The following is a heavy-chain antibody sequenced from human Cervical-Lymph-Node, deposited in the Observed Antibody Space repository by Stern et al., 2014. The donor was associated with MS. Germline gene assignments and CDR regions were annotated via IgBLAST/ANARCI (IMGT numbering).Heavy chain of an antibody. V-gene: IGHV5-51*01. CDR1: GYDFASQW. J-gene: IGHJ5*02. Sequence: EDQLVESGAGVKKPGESLKISCKSSGYDFASQWIGWVGQMPGKGLEWMGIIYPGDSEARYSPSFQGQVNISVDKSIDTAYLQWSSLTASDTGMYFCARVDGGWFDLWGPGTLVTVSS. CDR2: IYPGDSEA. CDR3: ARVDGGWFDL. D-gene: IGHD2-15*01.